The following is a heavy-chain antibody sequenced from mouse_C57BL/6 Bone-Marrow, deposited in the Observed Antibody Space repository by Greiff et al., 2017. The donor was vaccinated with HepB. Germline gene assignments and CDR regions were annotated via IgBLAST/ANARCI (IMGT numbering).Heavy chain of an antibody. CDR2: IDPSDSYT. Sequence: QVQIQQSGAELVMPGASVKLSCKASGYTFTSYWMHWVKQRPGQGLEWIGEIDPSDSYTNYNQKFKGKSTLTVDKSSSTAYMQLSSLTSEDSAVYYCARSLGAWFAYWGQGTLVTVSA. J-gene: IGHJ3*01. D-gene: IGHD4-1*01. CDR3: ARSLGAWFAY. CDR1: GYTFTSYW. V-gene: IGHV1-69*01.